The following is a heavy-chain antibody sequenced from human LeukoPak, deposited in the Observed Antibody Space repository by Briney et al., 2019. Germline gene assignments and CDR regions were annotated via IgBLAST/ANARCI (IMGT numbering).Heavy chain of an antibody. J-gene: IGHJ3*02. V-gene: IGHV3-21*04. CDR3: ARVPATILTPDDAFDI. Sequence: PGGSLRLSCAASGFTFSSYSMNWVRQAPGKGLEWVSSISSSSSYIYYADSVKGRFTISRDNAKNSLYLQMNSLRAEDTAVYYCARVPATILTPDDAFDIWGQGTMVTVSS. D-gene: IGHD5-12*01. CDR2: ISSSSSYI. CDR1: GFTFSSYS.